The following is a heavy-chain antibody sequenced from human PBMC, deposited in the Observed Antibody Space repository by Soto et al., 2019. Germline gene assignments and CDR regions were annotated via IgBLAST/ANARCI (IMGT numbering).Heavy chain of an antibody. D-gene: IGHD6-13*01. J-gene: IGHJ4*02. V-gene: IGHV3-48*03. CDR3: ASMSCSWTREY. CDR2: ISSSGSTI. CDR1: GFTFSRYE. Sequence: EVQLVESGGSLVQPGGSLRLSCAASGFTFSRYEMNWVRQAPGKGLEWVSYISSSGSTIYYADSVKGRFTISRDNAKNSLYLQMYSLRAEDTAVYFCASMSCSWTREYWGQGTLVTVSS.